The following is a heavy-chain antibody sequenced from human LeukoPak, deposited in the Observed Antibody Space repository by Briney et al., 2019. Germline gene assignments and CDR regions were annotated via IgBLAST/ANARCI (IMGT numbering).Heavy chain of an antibody. D-gene: IGHD6-13*01. J-gene: IGHJ4*01. CDR2: IRQDGSEK. V-gene: IGHV3-7*01. Sequence: GGSLRRSCEVSGFTFTDYWRNWVRQAPGKGPEWVASIRQDGSEKTYVDSVKGRFTISRDNTKNSLSLQLNGLRAEDTAVYYCARDGTAAGLYFDLWGQGTLVTVSS. CDR1: GFTFTDYW. CDR3: ARDGTAAGLYFDL.